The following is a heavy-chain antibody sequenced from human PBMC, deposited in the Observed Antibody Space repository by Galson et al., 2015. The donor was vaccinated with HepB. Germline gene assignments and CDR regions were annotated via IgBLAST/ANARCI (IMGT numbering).Heavy chain of an antibody. J-gene: IGHJ3*02. CDR1: EFDLRSHY. CDR2: IYSGGST. D-gene: IGHD3-3*02. Sequence: SLRLSCAASEFDLRSHYINWVRQAPGKGLEWVSVIYSGGSTYFADSVKGRFTISRHNSENTLYLQMNSLKIEDTAVYYCARDIFGNGAFDIWGQGIILAVSS. V-gene: IGHV3-53*04. CDR3: ARDIFGNGAFDI.